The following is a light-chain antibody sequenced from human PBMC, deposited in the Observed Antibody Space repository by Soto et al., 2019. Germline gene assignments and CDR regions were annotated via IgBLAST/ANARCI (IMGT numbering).Light chain of an antibody. CDR3: QQANSFPLT. J-gene: IGKJ4*01. V-gene: IGKV1-12*01. Sequence: DTQMTQSPSSVSASVGDRVTITCRASQVVNAWLAWYQKKPGKAPELLIYEASTLHSGVPSRFSGSGSGTDFTLTISSLQPEDFATYYCQQANSFPLTCGGGTKVEVQ. CDR1: QVVNAW. CDR2: EAS.